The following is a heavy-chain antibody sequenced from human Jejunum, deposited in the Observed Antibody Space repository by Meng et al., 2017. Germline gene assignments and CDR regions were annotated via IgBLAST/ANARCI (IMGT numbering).Heavy chain of an antibody. CDR2: IYYSENT. D-gene: IGHD6-19*01. V-gene: IGHV4-39*07. Sequence: LQVQGWGQGLCKPSVTLSLTCSVSGASFSSSSWYWGWIRQPPGKGLEWIGSIYYSENTYYHPSLKSRVTISVDTSKNQFSLKLSSVTAADTAVYYCARGPWDSSGWPEYFQHWGQGTLVTVSS. CDR1: GASFSSSSWY. J-gene: IGHJ1*01. CDR3: ARGPWDSSGWPEYFQH.